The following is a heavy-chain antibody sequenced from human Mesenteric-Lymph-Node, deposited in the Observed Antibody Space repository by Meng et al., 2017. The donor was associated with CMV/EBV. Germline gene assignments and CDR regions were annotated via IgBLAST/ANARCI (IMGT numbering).Heavy chain of an antibody. CDR1: TFSNYA. CDR3: AKISYNNYGLGSFFDY. D-gene: IGHD3-10*01. J-gene: IGHJ4*02. V-gene: IGHV3-23*01. CDR2: ISGTAAGT. Sequence: TFSNYAMKWVAQSPGEGLEWVSPISGTAAGTYCAYSVKGQFTVSRDNSKNTLYLQMNSLSAEDTAVYHCAKISYNNYGLGSFFDYWGQGTLVTVSS.